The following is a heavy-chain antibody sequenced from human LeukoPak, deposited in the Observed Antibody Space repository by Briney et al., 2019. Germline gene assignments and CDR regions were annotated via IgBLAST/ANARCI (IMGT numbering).Heavy chain of an antibody. V-gene: IGHV4-34*01. CDR3: ARAPSEAARTYYFDY. CDR2: INHSGST. Sequence: SETLSLTCAVYGGSFSGYYWSWIRQPPGKGLEWIGEINHSGSTNYNPSLKSRVTISVDTSKNQFSLKLSSVTAADTAVYYCARAPSEAARTYYFDYWGQGTLVTVSS. D-gene: IGHD6-6*01. J-gene: IGHJ4*02. CDR1: GGSFSGYY.